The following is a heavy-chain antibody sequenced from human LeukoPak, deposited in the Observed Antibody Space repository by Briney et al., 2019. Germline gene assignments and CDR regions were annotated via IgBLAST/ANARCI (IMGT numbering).Heavy chain of an antibody. CDR1: GYTFTSYD. CDR3: ARGRSSSSGFDY. J-gene: IGHJ4*02. Sequence: ASVKVSCKASGYTFTSYDINWVRQATGQGLEWMGWMNPNSGNTGYAQKFPGRVTMTRNTSISTAYMELSSLRSEDTAVYYCARGRSSSSGFDYWGQGTLVTVSS. V-gene: IGHV1-8*01. CDR2: MNPNSGNT. D-gene: IGHD6-13*01.